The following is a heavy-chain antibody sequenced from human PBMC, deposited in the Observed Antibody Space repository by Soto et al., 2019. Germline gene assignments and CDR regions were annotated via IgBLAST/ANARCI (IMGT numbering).Heavy chain of an antibody. CDR3: ARDTEIGGTLAPLDY. J-gene: IGHJ4*02. V-gene: IGHV3-33*08. Sequence: GGSLRLSCAASGFPFSSYGMHWVRQAPGKGLEWVAVISYDGSNKYYADSVKGRFTISRDNSKNTLYLQMNSLRAEDTAVYYCARDTEIGGTLAPLDYWGQGTLVTVSS. CDR2: ISYDGSNK. D-gene: IGHD1-26*01. CDR1: GFPFSSYG.